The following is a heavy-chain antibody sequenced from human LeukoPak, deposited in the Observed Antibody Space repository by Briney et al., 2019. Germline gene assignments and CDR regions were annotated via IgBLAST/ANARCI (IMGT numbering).Heavy chain of an antibody. V-gene: IGHV3-48*01. CDR3: TRVLYSSGWYGDHY. Sequence: PGGSLRLSCAASGFTFSSYSMNWVRQAPGKGLEWVSYISSSSSTIYYADSVKGRFTISRDSAKNSLYLQMNSLRAEDTAVYYCTRVLYSSGWYGDHYWGQGTLVTVSS. CDR1: GFTFSSYS. D-gene: IGHD6-19*01. J-gene: IGHJ4*02. CDR2: ISSSSSTI.